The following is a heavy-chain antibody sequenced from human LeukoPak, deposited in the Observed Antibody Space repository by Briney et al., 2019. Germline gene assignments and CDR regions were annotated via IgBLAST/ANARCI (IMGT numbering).Heavy chain of an antibody. D-gene: IGHD2-21*01. Sequence: GGSLRLSCAASGFTFSTYAMNWVRQAPGKGLEWVSFITGSGSGTYYTDSVKGRFTISRDNPRNTLYLQMNNLRADDTALYYCARDYGDHPYPEVTLDLWGQGTLVTVSS. V-gene: IGHV3-23*01. CDR1: GFTFSTYA. CDR2: ITGSGSGT. CDR3: ARDYGDHPYPEVTLDL. J-gene: IGHJ4*02.